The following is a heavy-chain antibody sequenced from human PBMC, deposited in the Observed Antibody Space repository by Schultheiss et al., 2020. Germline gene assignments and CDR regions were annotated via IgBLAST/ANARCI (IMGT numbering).Heavy chain of an antibody. CDR1: GGSISSSSYY. CDR3: AREGFDP. V-gene: IGHV4-39*02. Sequence: SETLSLTCTVSGGSISSSSYYWGWIRQHPGKGLEWIGEINHSGSTNYNPSLKSRVTISVDTSKNQFSLKLSSVTAADTAVYYCAREGFDPWGGGTPVTVA. J-gene: IGHJ5*02. CDR2: INHSGST.